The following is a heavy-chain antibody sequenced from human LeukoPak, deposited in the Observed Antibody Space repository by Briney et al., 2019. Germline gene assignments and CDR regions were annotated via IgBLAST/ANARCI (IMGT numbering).Heavy chain of an antibody. J-gene: IGHJ4*02. D-gene: IGHD2-8*01. CDR1: GFTLGDFW. CDR2: INSDGSNI. V-gene: IGHV3-74*01. Sequence: GGSLRLSCAASGFTLGDFWMHWVRRGPGKGLDWVSRINSDGSNIDYADSVKGRFTISRDNAMNTLYLQMNSRRVEDTAVYYXXXXXXRGVCXSRLDCWGRGTVVSVSS. CDR3: XXXXXRGVCXSRLDC.